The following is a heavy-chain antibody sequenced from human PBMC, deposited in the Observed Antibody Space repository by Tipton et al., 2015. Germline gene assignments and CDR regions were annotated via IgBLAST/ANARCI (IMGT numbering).Heavy chain of an antibody. J-gene: IGHJ3*02. Sequence: LRLSCTVSGGSISSYYWSWIRQPPGKGLEWIGYIYYSGSTFYSPSLKSRVTISVDTSKNQFSLKLRSVTAADTAVYFCARQTTLEYYDSAGYYFRGHAFDIWGQGTMVTVSS. V-gene: IGHV4-59*08. CDR2: IYYSGST. CDR1: GGSISSYY. CDR3: ARQTTLEYYDSAGYYFRGHAFDI. D-gene: IGHD3-22*01.